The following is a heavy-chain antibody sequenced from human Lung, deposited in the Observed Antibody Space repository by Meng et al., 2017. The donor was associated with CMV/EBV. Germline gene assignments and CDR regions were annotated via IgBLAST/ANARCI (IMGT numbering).Heavy chain of an antibody. CDR3: ARDPYATGWAG. CDR2: IYHRGGT. J-gene: IGHJ4*02. CDR1: GGSISISTG. V-gene: IGHV4-4*02. Sequence: LQQQGPGPGLVKPSGTLSLTGAVSGGSISISTGGGWVRQPPGKGLEWIGEIYHRGGTNYNPSLRGRVTISLDKSKNQFSLTLRSVTAADTAVYYCARDPYATGWAGWGQGTLVTVSS. D-gene: IGHD6-19*01.